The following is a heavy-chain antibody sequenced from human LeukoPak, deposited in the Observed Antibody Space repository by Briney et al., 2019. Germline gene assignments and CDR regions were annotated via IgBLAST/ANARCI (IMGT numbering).Heavy chain of an antibody. V-gene: IGHV4-34*01. CDR2: INHSGST. J-gene: IGHJ5*02. Sequence: PSETLSLTCAVYGGSFSGYYWSWICQPPGKGLEWIGEINHSGSTNYNPSLKSRVTISVDTSKNQFSLKLSSVTAADTAVYYCARVRVITMFDPWGQGTLVTVSS. D-gene: IGHD3-22*01. CDR1: GGSFSGYY. CDR3: ARVRVITMFDP.